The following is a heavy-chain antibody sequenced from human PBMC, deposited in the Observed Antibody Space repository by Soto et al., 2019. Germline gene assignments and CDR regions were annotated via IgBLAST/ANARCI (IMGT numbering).Heavy chain of an antibody. Sequence: EVQLVESGGGLVQPGGSLRLSCGGSGFTFSNYWMSWVRQAPGKGLEWVANIKQDGSAKKYVDSVKGRFTISRDNTKNSLYLQMDSLRAEDTALYYCARDRGGYSGYDYFHLWGQGTLVTVSS. J-gene: IGHJ4*02. D-gene: IGHD5-12*01. CDR3: ARDRGGYSGYDYFHL. CDR1: GFTFSNYW. V-gene: IGHV3-7*03. CDR2: IKQDGSAK.